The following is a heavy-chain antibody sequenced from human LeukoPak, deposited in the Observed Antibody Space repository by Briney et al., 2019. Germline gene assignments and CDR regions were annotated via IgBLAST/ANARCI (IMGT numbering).Heavy chain of an antibody. V-gene: IGHV3-7*01. J-gene: IGHJ5*02. D-gene: IGHD3-10*01. CDR3: ARPLMYYYGSETYFWFDP. CDR1: IHLTTYW. CDR2: IKQDGSEQ. Sequence: GGSLKTLLCSLWIHLTTYWMGWVRQAPGKGLEWVANIKQDGSEQYYVDSVKGRFTISRDNAKNSLSLQMNSLRAEDTAVYYCARPLMYYYGSETYFWFDPWGQGTLVTVSS.